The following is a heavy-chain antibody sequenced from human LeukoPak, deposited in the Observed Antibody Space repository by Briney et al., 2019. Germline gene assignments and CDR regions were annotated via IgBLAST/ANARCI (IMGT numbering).Heavy chain of an antibody. D-gene: IGHD3-3*01. V-gene: IGHV5-51*01. CDR3: ARQNDFRLDY. CDR1: GYTFSSYW. J-gene: IGHJ4*02. CDR2: IYPGDSDT. Sequence: GESLRISCKGSGYTFSSYWIGWVRQMSGKGLEWMGIIYPGDSDTRYSPSLQGQVTISVDTSIGTAYLQWSSLKASDTAIYYCARQNDFRLDYWGQGTLVTVSS.